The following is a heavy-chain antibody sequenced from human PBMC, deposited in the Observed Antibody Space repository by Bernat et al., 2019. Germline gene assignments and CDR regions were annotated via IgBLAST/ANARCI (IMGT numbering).Heavy chain of an antibody. CDR3: ARGGWSHGFDI. CDR2: INNDESDT. J-gene: IGHJ3*02. D-gene: IGHD3-3*01. Sequence: EVLLVESGGGLVQPGGSLRLSCAASGFTFTDYWMHWVHQAPGKWPVVVSRINNDESDTIYADYVKGRFTLSKDNAKNTLYLQMNSLTVEDTAVYYCARGGWSHGFDIWGQGTMVTVSS. CDR1: GFTFTDYW. V-gene: IGHV3-74*01.